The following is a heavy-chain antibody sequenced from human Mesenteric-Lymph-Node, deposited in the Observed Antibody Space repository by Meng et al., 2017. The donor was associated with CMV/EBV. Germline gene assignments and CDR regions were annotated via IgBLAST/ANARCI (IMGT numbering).Heavy chain of an antibody. CDR3: ARGPGVVPVAIHWFDP. J-gene: IGHJ5*02. Sequence: GSLRLSCAVYGGSFSGYYWSWIRQPPGKGLEWIGEINHSGSTNYNPSLKSRVTISVDTSKNQFSLKLSSVTAADTAVYYCARGPGVVPVAIHWFDPWGQGTLVTVSS. V-gene: IGHV4-34*01. CDR1: GGSFSGYY. CDR2: INHSGST. D-gene: IGHD2-2*01.